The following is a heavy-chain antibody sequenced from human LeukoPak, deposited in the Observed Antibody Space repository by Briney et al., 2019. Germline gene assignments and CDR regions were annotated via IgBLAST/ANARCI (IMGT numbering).Heavy chain of an antibody. V-gene: IGHV3-33*06. CDR2: IWYDGSNK. J-gene: IGHJ5*02. D-gene: IGHD3-22*01. CDR1: GFTFSSYG. CDR3: AKGHYYDSSGLFDP. Sequence: GGSLRLSCAASGFTFSSYGMHWVRQAPGKGLEWVAVIWYDGSNKYYADSVKGRFTISRDNSKNTLYLQMNSLRAEDTAVYYCAKGHYYDSSGLFDPWGQGTLVTVSS.